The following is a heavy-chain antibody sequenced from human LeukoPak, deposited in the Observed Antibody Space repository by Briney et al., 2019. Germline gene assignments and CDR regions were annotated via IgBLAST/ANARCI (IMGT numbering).Heavy chain of an antibody. J-gene: IGHJ4*02. CDR2: IYHSGST. V-gene: IGHV4-30-2*01. CDR1: GGSISSGGYS. Sequence: PSQTLSLTCAVSGGSISSGGYSWSWIRQPPGKGLEWIGYIYHSGSTYYNPSLKSRVTISVDRSKNQFSLKLSSVTAADTAVYYCARKYDSSGYYDYWGQGTLVTVSP. D-gene: IGHD3-22*01. CDR3: ARKYDSSGYYDY.